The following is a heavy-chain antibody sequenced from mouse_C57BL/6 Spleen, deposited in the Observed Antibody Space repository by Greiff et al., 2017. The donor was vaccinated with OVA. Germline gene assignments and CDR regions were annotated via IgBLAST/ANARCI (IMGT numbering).Heavy chain of an antibody. CDR2: ISDGGSYT. V-gene: IGHV5-4*01. Sequence: EVKLMESGGGLVKPGGSLKLSCAASGFTFSSYAMSWVRQTPEKRLEWVATISDGGSYTYYPDNVKSRFTISRDNAKNNLYLQMSHLKSEDTAMYYCARDDVPFDYWGQGTTLTVSS. CDR3: ARDDVPFDY. CDR1: GFTFSSYA. J-gene: IGHJ2*01.